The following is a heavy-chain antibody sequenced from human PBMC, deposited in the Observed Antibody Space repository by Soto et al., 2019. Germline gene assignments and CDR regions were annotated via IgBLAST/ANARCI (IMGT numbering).Heavy chain of an antibody. J-gene: IGHJ6*02. V-gene: IGHV4-59*01. CDR2: IYYSGST. D-gene: IGHD5-12*01. CDR1: GGSISSYY. CDR3: ARAYSGYDGYYYYYYGMDV. Sequence: SETLSLTCTVSGGSISSYYWSWIRQPPGKGLEWIGYIYYSGSTNYNPSLKSRVTISVDTSKNQFSLKLSSVTAADTAVYYCARAYSGYDGYYYYYYGMDVWGQGTTVTVSS.